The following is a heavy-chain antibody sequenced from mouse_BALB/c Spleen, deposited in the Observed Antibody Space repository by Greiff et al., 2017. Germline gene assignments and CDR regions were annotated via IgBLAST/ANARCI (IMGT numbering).Heavy chain of an antibody. CDR1: GYTFTSYW. V-gene: IGHV1-87*01. CDR2: IYPGDGDT. CDR3: ASGFLFDY. Sequence: VQLQQSGAELARPGASVKLSCKASGYTFTSYWMQWVKQRPGQGLEWIGAIYPGDGDTRYTQKFKGKATLTADKSSSTAYMQLSSLASEDSAVYYCASGFLFDYWGQGTTLTVSS. J-gene: IGHJ2*01.